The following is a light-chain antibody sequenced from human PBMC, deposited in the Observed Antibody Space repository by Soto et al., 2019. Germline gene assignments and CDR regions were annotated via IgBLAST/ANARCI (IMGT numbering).Light chain of an antibody. J-gene: IGKJ1*01. V-gene: IGKV3-20*01. CDR1: QTVKSNY. Sequence: EVVLTQSPGTLSVSPGERVTLSCRASQTVKSNYLAWYQQKPGQPPRLLIYGASRRATGIPDRFSGSGSGTDFTLTITRLGPEDFPLYYCQQYVTSPTWTFGQGTKVDIK. CDR2: GAS. CDR3: QQYVTSPTWT.